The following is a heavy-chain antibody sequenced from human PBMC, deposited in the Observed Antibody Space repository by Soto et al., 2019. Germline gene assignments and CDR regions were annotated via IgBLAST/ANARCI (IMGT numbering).Heavy chain of an antibody. V-gene: IGHV4-30-4*01. CDR2: ISYSGTT. J-gene: IGHJ5*02. D-gene: IGHD5-18*01. CDR3: ARGRGYSYGLDP. Sequence: SETLSLTCTVSGDSISSINNYWSWIRQPPGEGLEWIGFISYSGTTSYSPSLKKRVAISLDTSKNQFSLSLNFVTAADTAVYYCARGRGYSYGLDPWGQGSLVT. CDR1: GDSISSINNY.